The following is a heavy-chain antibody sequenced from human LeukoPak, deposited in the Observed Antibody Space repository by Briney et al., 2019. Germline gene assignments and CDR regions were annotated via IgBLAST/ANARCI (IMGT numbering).Heavy chain of an antibody. V-gene: IGHV4-39*07. CDR1: GFTVSTNY. J-gene: IGHJ4*02. CDR2: IYYSGST. CDR3: ASTSPGDY. D-gene: IGHD2-2*01. Sequence: PGGSLRLSCAASGFTVSTNYMSWIRQPPGKGLEWIGSIYYSGSTYYNPSLKSRVTISVDTSKNQFSLKLSSVTAADTAVYYCASTSPGDYWGQGTLVTVSS.